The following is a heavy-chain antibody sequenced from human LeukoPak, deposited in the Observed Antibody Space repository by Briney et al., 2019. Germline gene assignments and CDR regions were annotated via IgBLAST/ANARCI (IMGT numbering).Heavy chain of an antibody. CDR1: GYTFTDYY. Sequence: ASVKVSCKASGYTFTDYYIHWVRQAPGQGLDWMGWINANNGDTNYAQKFQGRVTLTRDTSITTVYMELSTLTSDDTAIFYCGRTAFCSASTCPLYYWGQGTLVTVPS. CDR3: GRTAFCSASTCPLYY. CDR2: INANNGDT. D-gene: IGHD3-16*01. J-gene: IGHJ4*02. V-gene: IGHV1-2*02.